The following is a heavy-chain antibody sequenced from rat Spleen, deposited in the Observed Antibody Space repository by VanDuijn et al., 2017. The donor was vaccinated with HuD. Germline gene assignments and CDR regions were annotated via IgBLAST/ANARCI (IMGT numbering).Heavy chain of an antibody. CDR2: ISYEGSGT. D-gene: IGHD1-11*01. Sequence: EVQLVESGGGLVQPGRSMKLSCAASGFTFSDYYMAWVRQAQKKGLEWVASISYEGSGTYYGDFVKGRFTISRDNAKSTLYLQMNSLRSEETATYYCTRLEGGGLDYWGQGVMVTVSS. CDR1: GFTFSDYY. J-gene: IGHJ2*01. V-gene: IGHV5-22*01. CDR3: TRLEGGGLDY.